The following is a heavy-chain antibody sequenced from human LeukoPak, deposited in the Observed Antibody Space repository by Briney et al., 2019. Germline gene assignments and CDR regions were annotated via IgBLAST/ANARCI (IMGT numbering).Heavy chain of an antibody. CDR1: GYTFTGYY. J-gene: IGHJ4*02. Sequence: GASVKVSCKASGYTFTGYYMFWVRQAPGQGLEWMGWINPNSGGTNYAQKFQGRVTMTRDTSISTAYMELSRLRSDDTAVYYCANPTVTTEGAFDYWGQGTLVTVSS. CDR2: INPNSGGT. CDR3: ANPTVTTEGAFDY. V-gene: IGHV1-2*02. D-gene: IGHD4-17*01.